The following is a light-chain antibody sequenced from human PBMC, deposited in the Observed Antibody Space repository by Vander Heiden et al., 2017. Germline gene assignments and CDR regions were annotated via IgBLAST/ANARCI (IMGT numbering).Light chain of an antibody. Sequence: EIVLTQSPATLSLSPGERPTLPCRASQSISNYLVWYQQKVGQAPKLLIYEASKRATGIPARFSGSGSGTDFTLTISSLEPDDFALYYCQQRNDWPLTFGGGTKVESK. CDR2: EAS. CDR1: QSISNY. CDR3: QQRNDWPLT. V-gene: IGKV3-11*01. J-gene: IGKJ4*01.